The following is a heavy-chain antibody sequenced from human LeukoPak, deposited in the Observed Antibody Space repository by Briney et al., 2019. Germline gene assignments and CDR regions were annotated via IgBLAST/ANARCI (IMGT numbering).Heavy chain of an antibody. Sequence: SVKVSCKASGGTFSSYAISWVRQAPGQGLEWMGGIIPIFGTANYAQKFQGRVTITADKSTSTAYMELSSLRSEDTAVYYRARDNDYGDYFDYWGQGTLVTVSS. V-gene: IGHV1-69*06. CDR3: ARDNDYGDYFDY. J-gene: IGHJ4*02. CDR1: GGTFSSYA. D-gene: IGHD4-17*01. CDR2: IIPIFGTA.